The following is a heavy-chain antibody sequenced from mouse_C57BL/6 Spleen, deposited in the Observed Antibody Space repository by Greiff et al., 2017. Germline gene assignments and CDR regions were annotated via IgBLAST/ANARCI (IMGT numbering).Heavy chain of an antibody. Sequence: VQLQQPGAELVKPGASVKLSCKASGYTFTSYWMQWVKQRPGQGLEWIGEIDPSDSYTNYNQKFKGKATLTVDTSSSTAYMQLSSLTSEDSAVYYCARSPLITTVVAKGWFAYWGQGTLVTVSA. V-gene: IGHV1-50*01. CDR1: GYTFTSYW. CDR3: ARSPLITTVVAKGWFAY. J-gene: IGHJ3*01. D-gene: IGHD1-1*01. CDR2: IDPSDSYT.